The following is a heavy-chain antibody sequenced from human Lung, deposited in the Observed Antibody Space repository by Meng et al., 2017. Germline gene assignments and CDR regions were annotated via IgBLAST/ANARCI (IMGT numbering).Heavy chain of an antibody. V-gene: IGHV1-18*01. Sequence: QVHLVQSGLEVKNPGAPVKVSCKASGYTFTTYGISWLRQAPGQGLEWMGWIDPGNGNRDFAEKFQDRLTMSNDTSSSTVYMELTRLTSDDTAVYYCARDRQWLFDYWGQGALVTVSS. CDR3: ARDRQWLFDY. D-gene: IGHD6-19*01. J-gene: IGHJ4*02. CDR1: GYTFTTYG. CDR2: IDPGNGNR.